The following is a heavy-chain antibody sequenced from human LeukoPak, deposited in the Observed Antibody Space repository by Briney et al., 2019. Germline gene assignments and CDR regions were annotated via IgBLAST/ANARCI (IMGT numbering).Heavy chain of an antibody. Sequence: GGSLRLSCEASGFTFSSYWMSWVRQAPGKGLEWVANINKDVSEKTYVDSVKGRFTISRDNAKNSVDLQMNSLRADDTAVYYCARGGWKGDYWGQGTLVTVSS. CDR3: ARGGWKGDY. D-gene: IGHD1-1*01. CDR1: GFTFSSYW. CDR2: INKDVSEK. V-gene: IGHV3-7*05. J-gene: IGHJ4*02.